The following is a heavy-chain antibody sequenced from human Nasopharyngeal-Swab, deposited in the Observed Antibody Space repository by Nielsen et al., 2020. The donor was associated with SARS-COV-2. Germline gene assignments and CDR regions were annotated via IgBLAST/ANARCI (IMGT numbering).Heavy chain of an antibody. Sequence: GGSLRLSCAASGFTFSTYGMHWVRQAPGKGREWVAVISYDGGSKYYADSVKGRFTISRDNSKNTLYLQMNSLRAEDTAVYYCAKDKRYFDWDGMDVWGQGTTVTVSS. V-gene: IGHV3-30*18. D-gene: IGHD3-9*01. CDR3: AKDKRYFDWDGMDV. J-gene: IGHJ6*02. CDR1: GFTFSTYG. CDR2: ISYDGGSK.